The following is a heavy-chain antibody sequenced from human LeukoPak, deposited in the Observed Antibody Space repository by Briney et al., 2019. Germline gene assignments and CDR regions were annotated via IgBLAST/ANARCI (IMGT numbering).Heavy chain of an antibody. CDR3: ARVIAAAEDFDY. J-gene: IGHJ4*02. CDR2: INSDGSST. CDR1: GFTFSSYW. V-gene: IGHV3-74*01. D-gene: IGHD6-13*01. Sequence: GGSLRLSCAASGFTFSSYWMHWARQAPGKGLVWVSRINSDGSSTSYADSVKGRFTISRDSAKNTLYLQMNSLRAEDTAVYYCARVIAAAEDFDYWGQGTLVTVSS.